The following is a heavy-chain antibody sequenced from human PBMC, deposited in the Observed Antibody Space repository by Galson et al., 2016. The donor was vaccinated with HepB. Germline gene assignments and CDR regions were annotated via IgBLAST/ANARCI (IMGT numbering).Heavy chain of an antibody. CDR1: GFTFSTYA. D-gene: IGHD6-19*01. J-gene: IGHJ6*02. CDR3: ARDKGPGIAVAADFLGSYGMYV. Sequence: SLRLSCAASGFTFSTYAMQWVRQAPGKGLEWVAVISYDGTNKYYADSVKGRFTISRDNSRNTLYLQMNSLRVEDTAVYYCARDKGPGIAVAADFLGSYGMYVWGQGTTVTVSS. V-gene: IGHV3-30-3*01. CDR2: ISYDGTNK.